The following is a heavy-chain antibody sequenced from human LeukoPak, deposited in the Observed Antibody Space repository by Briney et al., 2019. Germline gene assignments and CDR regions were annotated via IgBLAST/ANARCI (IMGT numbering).Heavy chain of an antibody. CDR2: IGIRGDT. J-gene: IGHJ4*02. CDR1: GFTFIDYD. V-gene: IGHV3-13*01. CDR3: ARGGIRVFGIDDFDY. Sequence: AGSLRLTCAASGFTFIDYDMHWVRQVIGKGLEWVSAIGIRGDTHYSGSVKGRFTISRENAESSLYLQMNSLRAEDTAVYYCARGGIRVFGIDDFDYWGQGTLVTVSS. D-gene: IGHD1-26*01.